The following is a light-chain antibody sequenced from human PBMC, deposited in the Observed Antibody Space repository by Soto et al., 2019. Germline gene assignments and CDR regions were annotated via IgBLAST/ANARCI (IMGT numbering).Light chain of an antibody. J-gene: IGKJ4*02. CDR3: MQALQTPR. CDR2: LGS. Sequence: DIVMTQSPLSLPVTPGEPASISCRSSQNLLNSNGYNYLDWYLQKPGQSPQLLIYLGSNRASGVPDRFSGSGSGTDFTLEISRVEAEDVGVYYCMQALQTPRFDGGTKVDIK. CDR1: QNLLNSNGYNY. V-gene: IGKV2-28*01.